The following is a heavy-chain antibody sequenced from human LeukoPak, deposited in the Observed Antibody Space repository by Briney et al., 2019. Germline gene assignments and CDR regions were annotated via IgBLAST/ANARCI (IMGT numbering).Heavy chain of an antibody. D-gene: IGHD1-26*01. Sequence: ASVKVSCKASGYTFTGYYMHWVRQATGQGLEWMGWMNPNSGNTGYAQKFQGRVTITRNTSISTAYMELSSLRSEDTAVYYCARGLSVGHDAFDIWGQGTMVTVSS. CDR1: GYTFTGYY. CDR3: ARGLSVGHDAFDI. J-gene: IGHJ3*02. CDR2: MNPNSGNT. V-gene: IGHV1-8*03.